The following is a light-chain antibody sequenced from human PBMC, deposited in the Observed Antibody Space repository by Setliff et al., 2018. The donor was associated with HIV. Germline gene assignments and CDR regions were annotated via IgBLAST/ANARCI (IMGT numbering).Light chain of an antibody. CDR3: FLSYSGARRV. Sequence: QAVVTQEPSLTVSPGGTVTLTCGSSTGAVTSGHYPYWFQQKPGQAPRTLIHDTSNKHSWTPARFSGFLLGGKAALTLSGAQPEDEAAYYCFLSYSGARRVFGGGTK. CDR1: TGAVTSGHY. CDR2: DTS. J-gene: IGLJ3*02. V-gene: IGLV7-46*01.